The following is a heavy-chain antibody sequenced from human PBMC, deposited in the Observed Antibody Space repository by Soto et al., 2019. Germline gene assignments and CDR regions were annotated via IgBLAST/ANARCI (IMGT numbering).Heavy chain of an antibody. CDR2: IHPHSGAT. CDR3: VREGVGPTYGWFDP. D-gene: IGHD2-8*01. J-gene: IGHJ5*02. Sequence: QVQLVQSGAEVKKPGASVKVSCEATGYTFTGNYLHWVRQAPGQGLAWMGWIHPHSGATKYAQKFQGWVTMKRDTSIRTAYLDLSSLKSNDTAVYYCVREGVGPTYGWFDPWGQGTLVTVSS. CDR1: GYTFTGNY. V-gene: IGHV1-2*04.